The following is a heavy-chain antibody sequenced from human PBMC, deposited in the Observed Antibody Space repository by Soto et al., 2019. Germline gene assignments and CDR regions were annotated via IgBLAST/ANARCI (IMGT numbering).Heavy chain of an antibody. J-gene: IGHJ3*02. CDR3: AREALVDTAMVNAFDI. D-gene: IGHD5-18*01. Sequence: GGSLRLSCAASGFTFSSYDMHWVRQATGKGLEWVSAIGTAGDTYYPGSVKGRFTISRENAKNSLYLQMNSLRAGDTAVYYCAREALVDTAMVNAFDIWGQGTMVTVSS. V-gene: IGHV3-13*01. CDR1: GFTFSSYD. CDR2: IGTAGDT.